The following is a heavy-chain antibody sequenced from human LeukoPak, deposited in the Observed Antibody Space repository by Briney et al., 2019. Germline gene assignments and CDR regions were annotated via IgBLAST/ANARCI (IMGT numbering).Heavy chain of an antibody. V-gene: IGHV1-69*04. Sequence: VATVKLSCKVSVVTFSSYAISWVRQAPGHGRESLSRIIPIFGIANSTKTLQGRVPHTSDKSTSTAYKELSSLGSEHTAVCYCATCIAAASTRWLAPWGQGTLATVSS. CDR1: VVTFSSYA. CDR3: ATCIAAASTRWLAP. D-gene: IGHD6-13*01. CDR2: IIPIFGIA. J-gene: IGHJ5*02.